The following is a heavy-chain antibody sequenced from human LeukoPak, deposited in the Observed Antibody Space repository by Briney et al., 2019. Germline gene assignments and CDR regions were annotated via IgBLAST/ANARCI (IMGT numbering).Heavy chain of an antibody. J-gene: IGHJ4*02. Sequence: GGSLRLSCAASGFTFSSYSMNWVRQAPGEGLEWVSYISSSSSTIYYADSVKGRFTISRDNAKNSLYLQMNSLRAEDTAVYYCAKQARRVAASHYFDYWGQGTLVTVSS. D-gene: IGHD6-19*01. V-gene: IGHV3-48*01. CDR2: ISSSSSTI. CDR1: GFTFSSYS. CDR3: AKQARRVAASHYFDY.